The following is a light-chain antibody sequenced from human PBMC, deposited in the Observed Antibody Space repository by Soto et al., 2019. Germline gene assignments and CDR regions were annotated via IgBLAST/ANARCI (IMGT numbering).Light chain of an antibody. Sequence: DIQMTQSPSSLSASVGVRVTITCRARQSISSYLNWYQQKPGKAPKLLIYAASSLQSGVPSRFSGSGSGTDFTLTISSLQPEDFATYYCQQSYSTLRTFGQGTKVESK. CDR1: QSISSY. CDR2: AAS. V-gene: IGKV1-39*01. CDR3: QQSYSTLRT. J-gene: IGKJ1*01.